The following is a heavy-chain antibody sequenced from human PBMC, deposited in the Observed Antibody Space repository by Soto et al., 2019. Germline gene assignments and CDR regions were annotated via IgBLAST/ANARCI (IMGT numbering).Heavy chain of an antibody. CDR2: MNPNSGNT. CDR3: ARDPVLQWLGTYYYYYGMDV. Sequence: ASVKVSCKASGYTFTSYDINWVRQATGQGLEWMGWMNPNSGNTGYAQKFQGRVTMTRNTSISTAYMELSSLRSEDTAVYYCARDPVLQWLGTYYYYYGMDVWGQGTTVTVSS. J-gene: IGHJ6*02. D-gene: IGHD6-19*01. V-gene: IGHV1-8*01. CDR1: GYTFTSYD.